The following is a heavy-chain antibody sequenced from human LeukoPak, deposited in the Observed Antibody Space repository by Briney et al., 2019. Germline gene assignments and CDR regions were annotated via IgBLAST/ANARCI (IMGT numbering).Heavy chain of an antibody. CDR2: IYPSRSA. CDR3: ARAISGGILHLDY. Sequence: SQTLSLTCAVSGGAISSSNWRTWVGSPPPKGLDWIGLIYPSRSATYNPTLKTRVTISVDKSKTQFSLKLSSVPAADWAVYYCARAISGGILHLDYWGQETLVTVSS. V-gene: IGHV4-4*02. D-gene: IGHD1-26*01. CDR1: GGAISSSNW. J-gene: IGHJ4*02.